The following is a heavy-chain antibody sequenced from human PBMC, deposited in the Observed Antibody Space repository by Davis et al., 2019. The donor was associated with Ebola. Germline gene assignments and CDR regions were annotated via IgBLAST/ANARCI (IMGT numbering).Heavy chain of an antibody. CDR1: GFTVSSNY. D-gene: IGHD5-12*01. Sequence: GESLKISCAASGFTVSSNYMSWVRQAPGKGLEWVSVIYSGGSTYYADSVKGRFTISRDNSKNTLYLQMNSLRAEDTAVYYCARDEKSGYDYYYYYGMDVWGQGTTVTVSS. V-gene: IGHV3-66*01. J-gene: IGHJ6*02. CDR2: IYSGGST. CDR3: ARDEKSGYDYYYYYGMDV.